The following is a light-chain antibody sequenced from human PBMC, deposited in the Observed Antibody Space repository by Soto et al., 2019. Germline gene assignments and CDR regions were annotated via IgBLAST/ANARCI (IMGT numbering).Light chain of an antibody. CDR2: DAS. V-gene: IGKV1-5*01. J-gene: IGKJ1*01. CDR3: QQCYMGWT. Sequence: QMTQSPSTLSASVGDRVTITCRASQSIGRFLAWYQHQPGKAPKLLIYDASTLESGVPSRFSGTGSGTEFTFSITSLQPEDFGTYYCQQCYMGWTFGQGTKVDFK. CDR1: QSIGRF.